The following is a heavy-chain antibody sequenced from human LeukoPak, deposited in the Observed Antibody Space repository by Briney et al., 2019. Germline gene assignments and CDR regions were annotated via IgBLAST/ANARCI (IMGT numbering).Heavy chain of an antibody. CDR2: IQQDGSVK. J-gene: IGHJ3*02. Sequence: GGSLRLSCAASGFSLSTYWMTWVRQAPGKGLEWVANIQQDGSVKYYVESVKGRFTISRDNAKNSLYLEMNSLRAEDTAVYYCARDGYSSSRGAFDIWGQGTTVTVSS. D-gene: IGHD6-13*01. CDR3: ARDGYSSSRGAFDI. V-gene: IGHV3-7*05. CDR1: GFSLSTYW.